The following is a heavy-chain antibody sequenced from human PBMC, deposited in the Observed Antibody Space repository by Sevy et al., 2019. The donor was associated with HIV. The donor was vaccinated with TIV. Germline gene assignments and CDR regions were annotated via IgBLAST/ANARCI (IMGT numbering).Heavy chain of an antibody. V-gene: IGHV3-30*03. D-gene: IGHD3-10*01. Sequence: GGSLRLSCVGSGFTFRNFGVHWLRQAPGKGLEWLSVVSYDGSSEYYVDSVKGRFIVSRDNSKNTLYLLMNSLRTEDTAVYYCARGGSGDYYYYGVDVWGQGTTVTVSS. CDR3: ARGGSGDYYYYGVDV. J-gene: IGHJ6*02. CDR2: VSYDGSSE. CDR1: GFTFRNFG.